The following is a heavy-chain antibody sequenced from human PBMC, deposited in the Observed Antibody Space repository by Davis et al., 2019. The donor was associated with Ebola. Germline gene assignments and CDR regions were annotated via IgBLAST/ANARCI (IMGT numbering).Heavy chain of an antibody. CDR3: ARMDYYYGSGTNRFDP. CDR2: INHSGST. D-gene: IGHD3-10*01. Sequence: MPSETLSLTCAVYGGSFSGYYLSWIRQPPGKGLEWIGEINHSGSTNYNPSLKSRVTISVDTSKNQFSLKLSSVTAADTAVYYCARMDYYYGSGTNRFDPWGQGTLVTVSS. J-gene: IGHJ5*02. CDR1: GGSFSGYY. V-gene: IGHV4-34*01.